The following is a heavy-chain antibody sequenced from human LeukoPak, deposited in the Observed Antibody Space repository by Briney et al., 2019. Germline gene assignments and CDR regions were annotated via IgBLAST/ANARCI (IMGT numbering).Heavy chain of an antibody. CDR2: IQYDGSNK. Sequence: PGGSLRLSCAASGFTFSSYGMHWVRQAPGKGLEWVAFIQYDGSNKYYADSVKGRFTISRDNSKNTLYLQMNSLRAEDTAVYYCAKGKGNCGGDCRAKDYYYYYMDVWGKGTTVTVSS. CDR1: GFTFSSYG. J-gene: IGHJ6*03. D-gene: IGHD2-21*01. CDR3: AKGKGNCGGDCRAKDYYYYYMDV. V-gene: IGHV3-30*02.